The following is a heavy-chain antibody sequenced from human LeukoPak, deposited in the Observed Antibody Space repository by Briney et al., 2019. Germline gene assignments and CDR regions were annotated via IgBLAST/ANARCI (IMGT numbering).Heavy chain of an antibody. Sequence: GRSLRLSCAASGFTFSSYGMHWVRQAPGKGLEWVAVIWYDGSNKYYADSVKGRFTISRDNSKNTLYLQLNSLRAEDTAVYYCARDGNYYDSSSLGVWGQGTLVTVSS. CDR2: IWYDGSNK. CDR1: GFTFSSYG. D-gene: IGHD3-22*01. CDR3: ARDGNYYDSSSLGV. V-gene: IGHV3-33*01. J-gene: IGHJ4*02.